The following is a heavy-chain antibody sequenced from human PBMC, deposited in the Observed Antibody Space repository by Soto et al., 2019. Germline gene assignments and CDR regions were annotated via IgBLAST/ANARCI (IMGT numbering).Heavy chain of an antibody. Sequence: PSETLSLTCAVYGGSFSGYYWSWIRQPPGKGLEWIGEINHSGSTNYNPSLKSRVTISVDTSKNQFSLKLSSVTAADTAVYYCARGHSSSWYAPNWFDPWGQGTLGTVSS. D-gene: IGHD6-13*01. V-gene: IGHV4-34*01. CDR3: ARGHSSSWYAPNWFDP. J-gene: IGHJ5*02. CDR1: GGSFSGYY. CDR2: INHSGST.